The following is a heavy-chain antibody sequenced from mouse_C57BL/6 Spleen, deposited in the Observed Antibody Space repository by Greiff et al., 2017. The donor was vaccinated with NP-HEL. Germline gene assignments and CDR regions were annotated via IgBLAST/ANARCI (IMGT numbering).Heavy chain of an antibody. CDR2: IYPGDGDT. J-gene: IGHJ4*01. CDR1: GYAFSSSW. D-gene: IGHD1-1*01. Sequence: VKLQESGPELVKPGASVKISCKASGYAFSSSWMNWVKQRPGKGLEWIGRIYPGDGDTNYNGKFKGKATLTADKSSSTAYMQLSSLTSEDSAVYFCARGLITTRAMDYWGQGTSVTVSS. CDR3: ARGLITTRAMDY. V-gene: IGHV1-82*01.